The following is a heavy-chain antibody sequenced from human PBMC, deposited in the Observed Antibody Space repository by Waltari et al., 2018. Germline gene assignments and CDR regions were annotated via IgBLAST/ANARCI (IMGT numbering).Heavy chain of an antibody. CDR3: AKDRNYKWAFDY. J-gene: IGHJ4*02. D-gene: IGHD1-7*01. CDR1: GFALSSSG. Sequence: QVQLVESGGGVVQPGRSLRLSCAVSGFALSSSGMHWVRQVPGKGLELVAVILNYGIKYHADSVKGRFTISRDSSKNTLYLQMNSLRAEDTALYYCAKDRNYKWAFDYWGQGVLVTVSS. V-gene: IGHV3-30*18. CDR2: ILNYGIK.